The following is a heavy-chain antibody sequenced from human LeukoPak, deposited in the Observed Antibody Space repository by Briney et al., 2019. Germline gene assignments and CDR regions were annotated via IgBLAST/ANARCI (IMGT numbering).Heavy chain of an antibody. J-gene: IGHJ4*02. CDR2: IYSSGST. D-gene: IGHD6-13*01. CDR3: ARLGYSSSWYKIDY. V-gene: IGHV4-59*08. Sequence: SETLSLTCTVSGGSISSYHWNWIRQPPGKGLEWIGYIYSSGSTNYNPSLESRVTISVDTSKNLFSLKLSSVTAADTAMYYCARLGYSSSWYKIDYWGQGTLVTVSS. CDR1: GGSISSYH.